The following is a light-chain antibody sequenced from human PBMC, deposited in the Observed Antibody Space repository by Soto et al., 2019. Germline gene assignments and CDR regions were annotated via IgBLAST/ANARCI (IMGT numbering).Light chain of an antibody. CDR3: QKCKVAPFT. CDR2: DAS. CDR1: QSISLS. J-gene: IGKJ4*01. V-gene: IGKV1-5*01. Sequence: DIRMTQSPSTLSAFVGDRVTITCRASQSISLSLAWYQQKPGKAPDLLISDASNLESGVPSRFSGSGSGTDFTLTISSLQPEDVATYYCQKCKVAPFTFGGGTKVDIK.